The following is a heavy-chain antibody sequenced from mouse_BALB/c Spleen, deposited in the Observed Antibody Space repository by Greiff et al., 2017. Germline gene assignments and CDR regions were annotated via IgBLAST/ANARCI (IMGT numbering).Heavy chain of an antibody. D-gene: IGHD1-1*01. CDR2: IYPGDGDT. CDR3: ARVGVTTVVGGAMDY. CDR1: GYAFSSYW. V-gene: IGHV1-80*01. J-gene: IGHJ4*01. Sequence: QVQLQQSGAELVRPGSSVKISCKASGYAFSSYWMNWVKQRPGQGLEWIGQIYPGDGDTNYNGKFKGKATLTADKSSSTAYMQLSSLTSEDSAVYFCARVGVTTVVGGAMDYWGQGTSVTVSS.